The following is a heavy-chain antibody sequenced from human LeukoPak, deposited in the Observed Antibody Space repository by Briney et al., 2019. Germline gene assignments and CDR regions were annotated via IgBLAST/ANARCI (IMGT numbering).Heavy chain of an antibody. CDR1: GFTFSSYW. Sequence: PGGSLRLSCAASGFTFSSYWMHWVRQAPGKGLVWVSRINSDGSTTTYADSVKGRFTISRDNSKNTLYLQMNSLRAEDTAVYYCAKEDDSSGYYGDWGQGTLVTVSS. J-gene: IGHJ4*02. CDR2: INSDGSTT. V-gene: IGHV3-74*01. D-gene: IGHD3-22*01. CDR3: AKEDDSSGYYGD.